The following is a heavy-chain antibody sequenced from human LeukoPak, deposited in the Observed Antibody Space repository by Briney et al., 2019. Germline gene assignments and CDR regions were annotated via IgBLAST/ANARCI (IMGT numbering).Heavy chain of an antibody. V-gene: IGHV4-34*01. Sequence: SETLSLTCAVYIDSFSNYHWNWIRQTPAKGMEWIGEVNESGGTNISPSLRSRVILSVDTSKNQFSLKLISVTVADTAIYYCARDRSVGVLPAPPFDFWGQGTLVTVSS. CDR3: ARDRSVGVLPAPPFDF. J-gene: IGHJ4*02. CDR2: VNESGGT. CDR1: IDSFSNYH. D-gene: IGHD6-6*01.